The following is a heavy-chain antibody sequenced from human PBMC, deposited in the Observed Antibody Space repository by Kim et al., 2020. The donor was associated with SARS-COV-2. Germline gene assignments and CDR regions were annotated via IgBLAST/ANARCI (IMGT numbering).Heavy chain of an antibody. J-gene: IGHJ4*02. Sequence: YVDSVKCRFTISRDNATNSLYLQMNSLRAEDTAVYYCARLGSSSWNFDYWGQGTLVTVSS. CDR3: ARLGSSSWNFDY. V-gene: IGHV3-7*04. D-gene: IGHD6-13*01.